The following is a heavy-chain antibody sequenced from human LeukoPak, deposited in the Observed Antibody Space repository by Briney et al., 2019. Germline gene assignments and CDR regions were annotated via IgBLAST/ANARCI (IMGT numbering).Heavy chain of an antibody. CDR1: GGSISIYY. J-gene: IGHJ4*02. V-gene: IGHV4-59*01. D-gene: IGHD5-24*01. CDR3: ARQDGRRRYFDY. CDR2: IYYSGST. Sequence: SETLSLTCTVSGGSISIYYWRWIRRPPGKALEWIGYIYYSGSTNYHPALKSRVTISVDTSKNQFSLKLSAVTAADTAVYYCARQDGRRRYFDYWGQGTLVTVSS.